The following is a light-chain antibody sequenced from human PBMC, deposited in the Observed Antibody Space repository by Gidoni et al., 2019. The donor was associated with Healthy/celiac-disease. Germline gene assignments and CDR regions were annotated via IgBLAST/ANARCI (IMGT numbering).Light chain of an antibody. J-gene: IGLJ3*02. CDR3: AAWDDSLNGRV. CDR2: SNN. V-gene: IGLV1-44*01. Sequence: QSVLTQPPSASGTPGQRVTIACSGSSSKIGSNTVNWYQQLPGTAPKPLIYSNNQRPSGVPDRFSGSKSGTSASLAISGLQSEDEADYYCAAWDDSLNGRVFGGGTKLTVL. CDR1: SSKIGSNT.